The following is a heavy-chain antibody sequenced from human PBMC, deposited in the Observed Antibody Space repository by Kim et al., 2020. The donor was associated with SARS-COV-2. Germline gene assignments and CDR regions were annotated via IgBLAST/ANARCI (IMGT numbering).Heavy chain of an antibody. CDR3: VRGFDY. CDR2: IYYSGST. CDR1: GGSITSYY. J-gene: IGHJ4*02. V-gene: IGHV4-59*01. Sequence: SETLSLTCTVSGGSITSYYWSWIRQPPGKGLEWIGYIYYSGSTNYNPSLKSRVTISVDTSKNQFSLRLSSVIAADTAVYYCVRGFDYWGQGTLVTVSS.